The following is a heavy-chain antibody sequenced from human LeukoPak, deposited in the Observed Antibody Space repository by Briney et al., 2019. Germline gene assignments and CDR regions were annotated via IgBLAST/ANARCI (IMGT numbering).Heavy chain of an antibody. D-gene: IGHD2/OR15-2a*01. V-gene: IGHV4-4*07. Sequence: SETLSLTCTVSGGSISSYYLSWIRQPAGKGLEWIGRIYTSGSTNYNPSLKSRVTMSVDTSKNQFSLKLSSVTAADPAVYYCAREGPLWPFDYWGQGTLVTVSS. CDR3: AREGPLWPFDY. CDR1: GGSISSYY. CDR2: IYTSGST. J-gene: IGHJ4*02.